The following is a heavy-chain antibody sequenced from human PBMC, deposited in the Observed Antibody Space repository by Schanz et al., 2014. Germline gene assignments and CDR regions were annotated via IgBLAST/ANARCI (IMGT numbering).Heavy chain of an antibody. J-gene: IGHJ6*02. CDR3: AREEGWGIAAAGPKHYYYGMDV. V-gene: IGHV3-30-3*01. D-gene: IGHD6-13*01. Sequence: QVQLLQFGGGVVQPGRSLRLSCAASGFTFSSYAMHWVRQAPGKGLEWVALISNDGSIKYYADSVKGRFTISRDSPKNTLYLQMNSLRAEDTAVYYCAREEGWGIAAAGPKHYYYGMDVWGQGTTVTVSS. CDR1: GFTFSSYA. CDR2: ISNDGSIK.